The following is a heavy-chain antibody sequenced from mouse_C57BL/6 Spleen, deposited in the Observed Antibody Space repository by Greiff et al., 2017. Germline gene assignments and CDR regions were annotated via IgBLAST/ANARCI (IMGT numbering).Heavy chain of an antibody. CDR3: AREGYYYGLDY. J-gene: IGHJ2*01. V-gene: IGHV1-61*01. D-gene: IGHD1-1*01. CDR2: IYPSDSET. Sequence: QVQLQQPGAELVRPGSSVKLSCTASGYTFTSYWMDWVKQRPGQGLEWIGNIYPSDSETHYNQKFKDKATLTVDKSSSTAYMQLSSLTSEDSAVYYCAREGYYYGLDYWGQGTTLTVSS. CDR1: GYTFTSYW.